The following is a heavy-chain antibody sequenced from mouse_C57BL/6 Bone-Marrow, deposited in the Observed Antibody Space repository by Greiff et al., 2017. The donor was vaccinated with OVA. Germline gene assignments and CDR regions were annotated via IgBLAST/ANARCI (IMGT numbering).Heavy chain of an antibody. J-gene: IGHJ2*01. CDR1: GFNIKDDY. D-gene: IGHD2-10*02. CDR3: TTVWFDY. V-gene: IGHV14-4*01. CDR2: IDPENGDT. Sequence: VQLQQSGAELVRPGASVKLSCTASGFNIKDDYMHWVKQRPEQGLEWIGWIDPENGDTEYASKFQGKATITADTSSNTAYLQLSSLTSEDTAVYYCTTVWFDYWGQGTTLTVSS.